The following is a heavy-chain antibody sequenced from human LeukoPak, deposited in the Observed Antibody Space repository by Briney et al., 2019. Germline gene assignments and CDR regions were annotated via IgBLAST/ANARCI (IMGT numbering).Heavy chain of an antibody. Sequence: GGSLRLSCAASGFTFSSYAMHWVRQAPGKGLEYVSAISSNGGSTYYANSVKGRFTISRDNSKNTLYLQMGSLRAEDTAVYYCATENDDAFDIWGQGTMVTVSS. CDR2: ISSNGGST. CDR3: ATENDDAFDI. V-gene: IGHV3-64*01. D-gene: IGHD1-1*01. CDR1: GFTFSSYA. J-gene: IGHJ3*02.